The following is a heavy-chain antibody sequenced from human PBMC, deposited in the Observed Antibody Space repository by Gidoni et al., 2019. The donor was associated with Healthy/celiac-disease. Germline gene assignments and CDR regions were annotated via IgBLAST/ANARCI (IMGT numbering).Heavy chain of an antibody. D-gene: IGHD6-13*01. V-gene: IGHV3-30-3*01. CDR3: ARDGIRDSRSWYNWFDP. Sequence: QVQLVESGGGVVQPGRSLRLSCAASGFPFSSHAMHWVRQAPGKGLDWVAVISYAGSNKYYADSVKGRFTISRDNSKNTLYLQMNSLRAEDTAVYYCARDGIRDSRSWYNWFDPWGQGTLVTVSS. CDR1: GFPFSSHA. CDR2: ISYAGSNK. J-gene: IGHJ5*02.